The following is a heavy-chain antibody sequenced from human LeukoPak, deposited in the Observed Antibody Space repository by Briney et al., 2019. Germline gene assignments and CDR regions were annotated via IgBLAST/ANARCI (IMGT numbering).Heavy chain of an antibody. Sequence: GGSLRLSCAASGFTFSSYAMNWVRQAPGKGLERVSGISGSGGSTYYADSVKGRFTISRDNSKNTLYLQMNSLRAGDTAVYYCANHEDIMFRGATILGYWGQGTLVTVSS. CDR3: ANHEDIMFRGATILGY. V-gene: IGHV3-23*01. D-gene: IGHD3-10*01. CDR2: ISGSGGST. CDR1: GFTFSSYA. J-gene: IGHJ4*02.